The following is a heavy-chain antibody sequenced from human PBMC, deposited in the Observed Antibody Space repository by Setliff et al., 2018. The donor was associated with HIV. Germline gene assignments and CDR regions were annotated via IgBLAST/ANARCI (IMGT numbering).Heavy chain of an antibody. CDR1: GYNFITYY. D-gene: IGHD3-10*01. Sequence: ASVKVSCKASGYNFITYYIHWVRQAPGQSLEWMAWINGGNGDTKYSQKFQGRVTVTGDTSAITAYMELSDLRSEDTAVYYCARDSLPYYYGSGTDSFDIWGQGTMVTVSS. J-gene: IGHJ3*02. CDR3: ARDSLPYYYGSGTDSFDI. V-gene: IGHV1-3*01. CDR2: INGGNGDT.